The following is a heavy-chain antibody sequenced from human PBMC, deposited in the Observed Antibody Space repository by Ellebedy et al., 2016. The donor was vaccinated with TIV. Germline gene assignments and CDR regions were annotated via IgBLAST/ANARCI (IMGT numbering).Heavy chain of an antibody. CDR3: ATDGSYGDYRSPTHAFVM. D-gene: IGHD4-17*01. Sequence: GGSLRLSCAASGFSFRSYWMSWLRQAPGKGLEWVANINQDGSEQYYVDSVQGRFTISRDNARNSLNLQMNSVRAEDAAVYYCATDGSYGDYRSPTHAFVMWGQGTMVIVSS. CDR2: INQDGSEQ. V-gene: IGHV3-7*01. CDR1: GFSFRSYW. J-gene: IGHJ3*02.